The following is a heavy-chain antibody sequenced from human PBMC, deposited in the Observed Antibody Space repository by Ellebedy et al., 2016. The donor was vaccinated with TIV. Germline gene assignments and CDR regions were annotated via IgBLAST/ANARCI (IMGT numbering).Heavy chain of an antibody. D-gene: IGHD4-17*01. CDR1: GFTFSSYA. J-gene: IGHJ5*02. Sequence: GGSLRLSCAASGFTFSSYAMHWVRQAPGKGLEWVAVISYDGSNRYYADSVKGRFTISRDNAKNSLLLQMNSLRVEDTAVYYCARRASYGDYAVQVNPWFDPWGQGTLVTVSS. CDR3: ARRASYGDYAVQVNPWFDP. CDR2: ISYDGSNR. V-gene: IGHV3-30*07.